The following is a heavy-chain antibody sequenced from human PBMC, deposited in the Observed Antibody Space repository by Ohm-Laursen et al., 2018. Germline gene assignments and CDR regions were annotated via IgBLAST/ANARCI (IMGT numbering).Heavy chain of an antibody. Sequence: GSLRLSCTASGFTFSDYWMTWVRQAPGKGLEWVANIKQDGSQKYYLDSVKGRFTISRDNAKNSLYLQMNSLRAEDTAVYYCAGDRNSNTWSYYWGQGTLVTVS. CDR1: GFTFSDYW. V-gene: IGHV3-7*01. CDR3: AGDRNSNTWSYY. CDR2: IKQDGSQK. D-gene: IGHD6-13*01. J-gene: IGHJ4*02.